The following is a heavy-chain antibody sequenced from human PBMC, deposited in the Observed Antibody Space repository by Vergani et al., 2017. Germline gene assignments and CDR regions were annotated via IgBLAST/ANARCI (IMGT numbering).Heavy chain of an antibody. CDR2: IYHSGST. CDR3: ARATATRPAHSSGWPEFDY. Sequence: QVQLQESGPGLVKPSETLSLTCAVSGYSISSGYYWGWIRQPPGKGLEWIGSIYHSGSTYYNPSLKSRVTISVDTSKNQFSLKLSSVTAADTAVYYCARATATRPAHSSGWPEFDYWGQGTLVTVSS. J-gene: IGHJ4*02. D-gene: IGHD6-19*01. CDR1: GYSISSGYY. V-gene: IGHV4-38-2*01.